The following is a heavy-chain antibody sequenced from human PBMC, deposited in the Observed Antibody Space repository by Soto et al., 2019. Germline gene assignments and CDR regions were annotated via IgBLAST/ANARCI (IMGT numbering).Heavy chain of an antibody. V-gene: IGHV4-28*01. D-gene: IGHD3-22*01. CDR2: IYYSGST. J-gene: IGHJ4*02. CDR3: ARSRYDSSGYSFDY. CDR1: GYSISSSNW. Sequence: QVQLQESGPGLVKPSDTLSLTCAVSGYSISSSNWLGWIRQPPGKGLEWIGYIYYSGSTYYNPSLKSRVTMSLDTSKNQFSLKLSSVTAVDTAVYYCARSRYDSSGYSFDYWGQGTLVTVSS.